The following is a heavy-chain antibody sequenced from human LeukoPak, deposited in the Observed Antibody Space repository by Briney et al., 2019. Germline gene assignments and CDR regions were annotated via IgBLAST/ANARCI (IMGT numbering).Heavy chain of an antibody. V-gene: IGHV4-38-2*02. CDR2: IYHSGST. J-gene: IGHJ5*02. CDR3: ARELGDDSSGYYYGNWFDP. CDR1: GYSISSGYY. D-gene: IGHD3-22*01. Sequence: SETLSLTCTVSGYSISSGYYWGWIRQPPGKGLEWIGSIYHSGSTYYNPSLKSRVTISVDTSKNQFSLKLSSVTAADTAVYYCARELGDDSSGYYYGNWFDPWGQGTLVTVSS.